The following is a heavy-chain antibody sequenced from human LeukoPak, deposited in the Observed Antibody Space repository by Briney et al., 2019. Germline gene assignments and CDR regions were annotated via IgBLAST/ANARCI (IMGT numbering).Heavy chain of an antibody. CDR3: AKSIVGTTSISRFDY. D-gene: IGHD1-26*01. CDR1: GFTFSSYA. CDR2: ISGSGGST. Sequence: GGSLRLSCAASGFTFSSYAMSLVRQAPGKGLERVSTISGSGGSTYYTDSVKGRFTISRDNSKNTLYLQMNSLRAEDTAVYYCAKSIVGTTSISRFDYWGQGTLVTVSS. V-gene: IGHV3-23*01. J-gene: IGHJ4*02.